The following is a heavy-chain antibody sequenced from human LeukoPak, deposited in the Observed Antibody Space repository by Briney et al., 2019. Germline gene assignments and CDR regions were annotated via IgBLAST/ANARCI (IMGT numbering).Heavy chain of an antibody. CDR3: ARTYGSGSRYYYYYMDV. D-gene: IGHD3-10*01. Sequence: ASVKVSCKASGYTFIGYSISWVRQAPGHGLEWMGWTTPYNGNTNYVQNFQGRVTMTTDTSTSTAYMELRSLGSDDTAVYYCARTYGSGSRYYYYYMDVWGKGTTVTVSS. J-gene: IGHJ6*03. CDR2: TTPYNGNT. V-gene: IGHV1-18*01. CDR1: GYTFIGYS.